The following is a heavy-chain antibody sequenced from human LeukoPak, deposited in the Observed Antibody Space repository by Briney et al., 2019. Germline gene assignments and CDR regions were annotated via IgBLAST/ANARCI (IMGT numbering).Heavy chain of an antibody. V-gene: IGHV4-59*12. CDR3: ARDKEDSSGYYGTPYWYFDL. Sequence: SETLSLTCTVSGGSISSYYWSWIRQPPGKGLEWIGYIYYSGSTNYNPSLKSRVTISVDTSKNQFSLKLSSVTAADTAVYYCARDKEDSSGYYGTPYWYFDLWGRGTLVTVSS. CDR2: IYYSGST. D-gene: IGHD3-22*01. CDR1: GGSISSYY. J-gene: IGHJ2*01.